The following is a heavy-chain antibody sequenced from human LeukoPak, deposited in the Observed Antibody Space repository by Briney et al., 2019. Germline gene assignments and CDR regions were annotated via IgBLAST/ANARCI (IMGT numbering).Heavy chain of an antibody. J-gene: IGHJ4*02. CDR2: MYHSGTT. V-gene: IGHV4-38-2*02. Sequence: SETLSLTCSVSGYSVSSGYYWGWIRQSPGKGLEWIGSMYHSGTTYYNPSLKSRVTLSVDTSKNQFSLKLSSVTAADTAVHYCAGQYTGYDAFDYWGQGTLVTVSS. CDR3: AGQYTGYDAFDY. D-gene: IGHD5-12*01. CDR1: GYSVSSGYY.